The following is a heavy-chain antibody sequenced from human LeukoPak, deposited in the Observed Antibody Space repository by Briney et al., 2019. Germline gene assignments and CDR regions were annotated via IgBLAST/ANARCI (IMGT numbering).Heavy chain of an antibody. Sequence: GGSLRLSCAASGFTFSSYWMSWVRQAPGKGLEWVANIKQDGSEKYYVDSVKGRFTISRDNAKNSLYLQMNSLRAEDTALYYCARVRGVGYYDSSGYPDYWGQGTLVTVSS. D-gene: IGHD3-22*01. CDR1: GFTFSSYW. CDR2: IKQDGSEK. J-gene: IGHJ4*02. CDR3: ARVRGVGYYDSSGYPDY. V-gene: IGHV3-7*03.